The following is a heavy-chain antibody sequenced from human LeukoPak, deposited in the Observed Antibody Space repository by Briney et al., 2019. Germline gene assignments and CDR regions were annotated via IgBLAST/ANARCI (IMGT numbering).Heavy chain of an antibody. Sequence: GGSLRLSCAASGFTVSSNYMSWVRQAPGKGLEWVSVIYSGGSTYYADSVKGRFTISRDNAKNSLYLRMNSLRADDAAVYYCARAPVTSCRGAFCYPFDIWGQGTLVTVSS. D-gene: IGHD2-15*01. CDR3: ARAPVTSCRGAFCYPFDI. J-gene: IGHJ4*02. CDR2: IYSGGST. CDR1: GFTVSSNY. V-gene: IGHV3-66*01.